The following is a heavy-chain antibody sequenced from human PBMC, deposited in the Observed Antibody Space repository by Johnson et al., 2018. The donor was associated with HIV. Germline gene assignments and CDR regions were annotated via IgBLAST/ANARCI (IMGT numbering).Heavy chain of an antibody. J-gene: IGHJ3*02. CDR1: GFNLDDYG. D-gene: IGHD3-10*01. Sequence: MQLVESGGGVVQPGGSLRLSCAASGFNLDDYGMSWVRQAPGKGLEWVSGVNWNADTTGYADSVQGRFTISRDTAKNSLYLQMNSLRAEDPAVYYCARDSGLLLWSQGGFSAFDIWGQGTMVTVYS. V-gene: IGHV3-20*04. CDR2: VNWNADTT. CDR3: ARDSGLLLWSQGGFSAFDI.